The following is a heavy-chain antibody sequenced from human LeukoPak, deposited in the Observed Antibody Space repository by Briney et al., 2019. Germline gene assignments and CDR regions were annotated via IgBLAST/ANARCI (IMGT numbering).Heavy chain of an antibody. CDR3: AMAVAGNYFDY. D-gene: IGHD6-19*01. J-gene: IGHJ4*02. V-gene: IGHV3-23*01. CDR1: GFTFSGYA. CDR2: ISGSGGST. Sequence: PGGSLRLSCAASGFTFSGYAMSWVRQAPGKGLEWVSAISGSGGSTYYADSVKGRFTISRDNAKNSLYLQMNSLRAEDTAVYYCAMAVAGNYFDYWGQGTLVTVSS.